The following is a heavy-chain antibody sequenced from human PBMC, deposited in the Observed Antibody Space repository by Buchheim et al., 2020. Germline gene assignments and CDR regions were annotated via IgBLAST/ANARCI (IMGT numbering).Heavy chain of an antibody. CDR3: ARVGYYDFWSGSDV. J-gene: IGHJ6*02. Sequence: QVQLVESGGGVVQPGRSLRLSCAASGFTFISYGMHWVRQAPGKGLEWVAVIWYDGTNKWYADSVKGRFTISRDNSKNTHYLQMNSLRAEDTAVYYCARVGYYDFWSGSDVWGQGTT. V-gene: IGHV3-33*01. D-gene: IGHD3-3*01. CDR1: GFTFISYG. CDR2: IWYDGTNK.